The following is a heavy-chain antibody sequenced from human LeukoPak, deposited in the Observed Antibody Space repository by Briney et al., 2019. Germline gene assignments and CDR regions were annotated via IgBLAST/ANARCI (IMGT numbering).Heavy chain of an antibody. V-gene: IGHV3-23*01. CDR2: ISGSGGST. Sequence: GGSLRLSCAASGFTFSSYGMSWVRQAPGKGLEWVSAISGSGGSTYYADSVKGRFTISRDNSKNTLYLQMNSLRAEDTAVYYCAEDQEWFGELSYFDYWGQGTLVTVSS. D-gene: IGHD3-10*01. CDR1: GFTFSSYG. CDR3: AEDQEWFGELSYFDY. J-gene: IGHJ4*02.